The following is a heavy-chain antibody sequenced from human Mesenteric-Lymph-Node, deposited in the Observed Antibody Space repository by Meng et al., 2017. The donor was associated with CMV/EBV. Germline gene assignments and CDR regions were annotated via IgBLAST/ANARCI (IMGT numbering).Heavy chain of an antibody. V-gene: IGHV4-59*12. Sequence: GSLRLSCTVSGGSISSYYWSWIRQPPGKGLEWIGYIYYSGSTNYNPSLKSRVTISVDTSKNQFSLKLSSVTAADTAVYYCSLTGSHVFDYWGQGTLVTVSS. CDR2: IYYSGST. CDR3: SLTGSHVFDY. J-gene: IGHJ4*02. CDR1: GGSISSYY.